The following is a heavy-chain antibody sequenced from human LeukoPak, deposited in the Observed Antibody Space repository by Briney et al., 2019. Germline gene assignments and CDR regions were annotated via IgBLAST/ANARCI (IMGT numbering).Heavy chain of an antibody. CDR1: GFTFSSYG. CDR3: ARAFAPFRLPNTQIFDY. Sequence: GGSLRLSCAASGFTFSSYGMHWVRQAPGRGLEGVAFIRYDGGNKYDADSVKGRFTISRDNSKNTLYLQMNSLRAEDTAVYYCARAFAPFRLPNTQIFDYWGQGTLVTVSS. CDR2: IRYDGGNK. D-gene: IGHD1/OR15-1a*01. V-gene: IGHV3-30*02. J-gene: IGHJ4*02.